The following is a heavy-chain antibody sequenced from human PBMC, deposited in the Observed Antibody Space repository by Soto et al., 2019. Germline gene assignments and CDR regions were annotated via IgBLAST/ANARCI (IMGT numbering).Heavy chain of an antibody. CDR1: GFTFSSYG. V-gene: IGHV3-23*01. J-gene: IGHJ4*02. CDR3: AKDGSTTLVTSSFY. D-gene: IGHD4-17*01. Sequence: GGSLRLSCAASGFTFSSYGMSWVRQAPGKGLEWVSGISGGGGTSYYADSVKGRFTISRDNSKSTLYLQMNSLRAEDTAVYYCAKDGSTTLVTSSFYWGQGTLVTVSS. CDR2: ISGGGGTS.